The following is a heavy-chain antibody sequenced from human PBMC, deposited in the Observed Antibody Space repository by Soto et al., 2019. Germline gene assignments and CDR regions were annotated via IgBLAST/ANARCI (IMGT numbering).Heavy chain of an antibody. D-gene: IGHD4-17*01. CDR3: ARDRLNGMTTVIDGMDV. J-gene: IGHJ6*02. V-gene: IGHV1-46*01. CDR2: INPSGGST. Sequence: ASVKVSCKASGYTFTSYYMHWVRQAPGQGLEWMGIINPSGGSTSYAQKFQGRVTMTRDTSTSTVYMELSSLRSEDTAVYYCARDRLNGMTTVIDGMDVWGQGTTVTVSS. CDR1: GYTFTSYY.